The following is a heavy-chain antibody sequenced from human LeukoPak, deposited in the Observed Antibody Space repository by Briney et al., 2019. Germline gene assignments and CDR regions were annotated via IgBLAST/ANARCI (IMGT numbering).Heavy chain of an antibody. CDR2: INHSGST. CDR3: ARATYYYDSSGYYFFDYYYYYMDV. J-gene: IGHJ6*03. CDR1: GGSFSGYY. V-gene: IGHV4-34*01. D-gene: IGHD3-22*01. Sequence: SETLSLTCAVYGGSFSGYYWSWIRQPPGKGLEWIGEINHSGSTNYNPSLKSRVTISVDTSKNQFSLKLSSVTAADTAVYYCARATYYYDSSGYYFFDYYYYYMDVWGKGTTVTVSS.